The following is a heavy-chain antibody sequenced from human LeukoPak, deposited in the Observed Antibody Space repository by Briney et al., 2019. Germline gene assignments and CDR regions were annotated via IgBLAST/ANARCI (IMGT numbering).Heavy chain of an antibody. CDR3: AKGPHKREDSGSALEH. J-gene: IGHJ4*02. D-gene: IGHD1-26*01. CDR2: LGTDRST. V-gene: IGHV3-23*01. Sequence: GGSLRLSYAASGFSFSNFAMSWVRQAPGKGLEWVSALGTDRSTFYTDSVKGRFTISRDNSKNTLFLQMNSLRADDSAVYYCAKGPHKREDSGSALEHWGQGTLVTVSS. CDR1: GFSFSNFA.